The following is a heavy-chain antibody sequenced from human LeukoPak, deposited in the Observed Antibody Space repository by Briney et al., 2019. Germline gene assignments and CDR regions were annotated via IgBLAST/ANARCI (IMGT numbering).Heavy chain of an antibody. D-gene: IGHD6-19*01. Sequence: SETLSLTCAVYGGSFSGYYWSWIRQPPGKGLEWIGEINHSGSTNYNPSLKSRVTISVDTSKNQFSLKLSSVTAADTAVYYCARPIRYIAVFDPWDQGTLVTVSS. CDR2: INHSGST. J-gene: IGHJ5*02. CDR1: GGSFSGYY. V-gene: IGHV4-34*01. CDR3: ARPIRYIAVFDP.